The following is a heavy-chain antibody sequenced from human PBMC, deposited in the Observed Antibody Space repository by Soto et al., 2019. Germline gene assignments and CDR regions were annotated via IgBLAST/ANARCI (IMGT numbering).Heavy chain of an antibody. CDR2: ISGSGGST. Sequence: GGSLRLSCAASGFTFSSYAMSWVRQAPGKGLEWVSAISGSGGSTYYADSVKGRSTISRDNSKNTLYLQMNSPRAEDTAVYYCAKDRGMATIHSWFDPWGQGTLVTVSS. CDR3: AKDRGMATIHSWFDP. J-gene: IGHJ5*02. V-gene: IGHV3-23*01. CDR1: GFTFSSYA. D-gene: IGHD5-12*01.